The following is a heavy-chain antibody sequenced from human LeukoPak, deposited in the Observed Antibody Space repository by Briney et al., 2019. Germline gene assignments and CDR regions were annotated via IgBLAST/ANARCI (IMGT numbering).Heavy chain of an antibody. Sequence: PGGSLRLPCVGSGFAFHNYAMHWVRRPPGKGLEWVSAINWNSDTKAYADSVKGRFTISRDRARNSLYLQMDSLRPEDTALYYCAKDTGGNGAYFYAMDVWGQGTSVTVSS. J-gene: IGHJ6*02. CDR1: GFAFHNYA. CDR3: AKDTGGNGAYFYAMDV. V-gene: IGHV3-9*01. D-gene: IGHD4-23*01. CDR2: INWNSDTK.